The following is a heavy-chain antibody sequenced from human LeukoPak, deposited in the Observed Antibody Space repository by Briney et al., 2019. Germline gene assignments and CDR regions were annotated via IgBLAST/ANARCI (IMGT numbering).Heavy chain of an antibody. CDR3: AREGYGGGQDFDV. CDR2: INPNNGGT. V-gene: IGHV1-2*02. Sequence: ASVKVSCKASGYTFTGYYMHWVRQAPGQGLEWMGWINPNNGGTNYAQKFQGRVTMTRDTSISTAYMDLSRLKSDDTVVYYCAREGYGGGQDFDVWGQGTMVTVSS. J-gene: IGHJ3*01. D-gene: IGHD1-26*01. CDR1: GYTFTGYY.